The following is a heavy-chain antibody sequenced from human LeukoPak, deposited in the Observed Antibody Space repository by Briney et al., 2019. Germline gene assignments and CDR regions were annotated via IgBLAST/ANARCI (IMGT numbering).Heavy chain of an antibody. CDR1: GGSFSGYY. J-gene: IGHJ5*02. V-gene: IGHV4-34*01. Sequence: SETLSLTCAVYGGSFSGYYWSWIRQPPGKGLEWIGEINHSGSTNYNPSLKSRVTISVDTSKNQFSLKLSSVTAADTAVYYCARGYCTNGVCWSINWFDPWGQGTLVTVSS. CDR2: INHSGST. D-gene: IGHD2-8*01. CDR3: ARGYCTNGVCWSINWFDP.